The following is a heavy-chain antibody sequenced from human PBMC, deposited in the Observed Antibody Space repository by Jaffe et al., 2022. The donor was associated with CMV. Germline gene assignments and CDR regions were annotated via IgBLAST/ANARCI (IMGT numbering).Heavy chain of an antibody. CDR3: ARDEIELAGATIPDY. J-gene: IGHJ4*02. CDR2: IWYDGSNS. D-gene: IGHD1-26*01. V-gene: IGHV3-33*08. Sequence: QVQLVESGGGVVQPGRSLRLSCAASGFTFSFYGLHWVRQAPGKGLEWVAVIWYDGSNSYYADSVKGRFTISRDNSKNTLFLQMNSLRAEDTAVYYCARDEIELAGATIPDYWGQGTLVTVSS. CDR1: GFTFSFYG.